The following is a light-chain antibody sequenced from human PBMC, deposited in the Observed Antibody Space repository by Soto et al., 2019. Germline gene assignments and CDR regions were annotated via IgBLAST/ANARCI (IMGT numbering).Light chain of an antibody. V-gene: IGKV1-39*01. CDR1: QSISSY. CDR2: AAS. J-gene: IGKJ1*01. CDR3: QQSYSTLGWT. Sequence: DIQMTQSPSSLSASVGDRVTITCRASQSISSYLNWYQQKPGKAPKLLIYAASSLQSGVPSRFSGSGSGTYFTLTISSLQPEDFATYYCQQSYSTLGWTFGQGTKVEIK.